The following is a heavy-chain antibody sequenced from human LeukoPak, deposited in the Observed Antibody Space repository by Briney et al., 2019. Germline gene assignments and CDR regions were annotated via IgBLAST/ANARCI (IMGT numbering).Heavy chain of an antibody. D-gene: IGHD6-13*01. CDR3: AREAAGTQDYFDY. CDR2: ISYDGSNK. V-gene: IGHV3-30-3*01. CDR1: GFTFSSYT. J-gene: IGHJ4*02. Sequence: PGGSLRLSCAASGFTFSSYTMSWVRQAPGKGLEWVAVISYDGSNKYYADSVKGRFTISRDNSKNTLYLQMNSLRAEDTAVYYCAREAAGTQDYFDYWGQGTLVTVSS.